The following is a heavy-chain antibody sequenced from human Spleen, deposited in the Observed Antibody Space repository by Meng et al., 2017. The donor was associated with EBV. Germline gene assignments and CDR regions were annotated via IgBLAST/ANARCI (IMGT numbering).Heavy chain of an antibody. CDR1: CVSIRSYY. CDR2: VYYSGST. J-gene: IGHJ5*02. Sequence: HEAGLGRCNPPEPLSLTCTGFCVSIRSYYWTWIRQPPGKGLEWIGYVYYSGSTNYNPSLKSRVTMSVDTSKNQFSLKLSSVTAADTAIYYCAKMAAVSGIVNWFDPWGQGTLVTVSS. D-gene: IGHD6-19*01. CDR3: AKMAAVSGIVNWFDP. V-gene: IGHV4-59*01.